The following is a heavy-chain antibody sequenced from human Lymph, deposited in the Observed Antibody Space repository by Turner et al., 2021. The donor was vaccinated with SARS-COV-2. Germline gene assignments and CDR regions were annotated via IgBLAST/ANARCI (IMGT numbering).Heavy chain of an antibody. CDR2: INPNSGGT. CDR1: GYTFTGYY. V-gene: IGHV1-2*02. D-gene: IGHD3-10*01. CDR3: ARSRDLQSMVRGVDPFDY. Sequence: QVQLVQSGAVVKKPGASVKVSCKASGYTFTGYYMHWVRQAAGQGLECMGWINPNSGGTNYAQKFQGRVTMTRDTSISTAYMELSRLRSDDTAVYYCARSRDLQSMVRGVDPFDYWGQGTLVTVSS. J-gene: IGHJ4*02.